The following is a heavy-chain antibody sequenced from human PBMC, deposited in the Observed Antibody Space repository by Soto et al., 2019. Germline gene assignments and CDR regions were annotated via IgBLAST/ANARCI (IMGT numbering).Heavy chain of an antibody. CDR1: GFTFSSYW. CDR3: ARDLRGMSGHDYYYYMDV. CDR2: IKEDGSET. Sequence: EVQLVESGGGLVQPGGSLRLSCAASGFTFSSYWMSWVRQAPGKGLEWVANIKEDGSETYYVDSVKGRFTISRDKATNSLYLQMNSLRAEDTAVYYCARDLRGMSGHDYYYYMDVWGKGTTVTVSS. D-gene: IGHD1-20*01. J-gene: IGHJ6*03. V-gene: IGHV3-7*01.